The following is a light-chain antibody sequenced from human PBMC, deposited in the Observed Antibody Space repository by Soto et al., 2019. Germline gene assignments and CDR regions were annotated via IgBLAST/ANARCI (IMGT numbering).Light chain of an antibody. Sequence: QSVLTQPRSVSGSPGQSVTISCTGTSSDVGGYNYVSWYQQHPGKAPKLMIYDVSKRPSGVPDRFSGSKSGNTASLTISGFQAEDEADYYCCSYAGSYFFGTGTKVTV. CDR3: CSYAGSYF. J-gene: IGLJ1*01. CDR1: SSDVGGYNY. V-gene: IGLV2-11*01. CDR2: DVS.